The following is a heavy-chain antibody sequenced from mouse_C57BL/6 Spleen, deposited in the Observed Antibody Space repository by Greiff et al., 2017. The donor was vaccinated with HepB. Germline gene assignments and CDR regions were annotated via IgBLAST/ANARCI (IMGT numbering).Heavy chain of an antibody. V-gene: IGHV1-50*01. CDR2: IDPSDSYT. Sequence: QVQLQQPGAELVKPGASVKLSCKASGYTFTSYWMQWVKQRPGQGLEWIGEIDPSDSYTNYNQKFKGKATLTVDTSSSTAYMQLSSLTSEDSAVYYCAYGNYVGYFDVWGTGTTVTVSS. CDR3: AYGNYVGYFDV. J-gene: IGHJ1*03. CDR1: GYTFTSYW. D-gene: IGHD2-1*01.